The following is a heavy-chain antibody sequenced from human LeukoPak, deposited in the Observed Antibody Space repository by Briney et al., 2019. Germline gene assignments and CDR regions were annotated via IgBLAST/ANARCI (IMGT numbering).Heavy chain of an antibody. CDR3: AKGTQLEIYYLYHYMDV. CDR2: ISGSGGST. D-gene: IGHD1-1*01. J-gene: IGHJ6*03. Sequence: GGSLRLSCAASGFTSSNYAMSWVRQAPGKGLEWVSAISGSGGSTYYADSVKGRFTISRDNSKNTLYLQMSSLRAEDTAVYYCAKGTQLEIYYLYHYMDVWGKGTTVTVSS. V-gene: IGHV3-23*01. CDR1: GFTSSNYA.